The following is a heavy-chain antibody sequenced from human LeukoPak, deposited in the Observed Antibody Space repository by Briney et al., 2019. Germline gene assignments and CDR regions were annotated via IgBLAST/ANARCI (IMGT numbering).Heavy chain of an antibody. Sequence: GGSLRLSCAASGFTFSGYYMSWIRQAPGKGLEWVSYISSSSSYTNYADSVKGRFTISRDNAKNSLYLQMNSLRAEDTAVYYCASVTMVRGVMRSGGPYYFDYWGQGTLVTVSS. CDR3: ASVTMVRGVMRSGGPYYFDY. CDR2: ISSSSSYT. D-gene: IGHD3-10*01. J-gene: IGHJ4*02. V-gene: IGHV3-11*06. CDR1: GFTFSGYY.